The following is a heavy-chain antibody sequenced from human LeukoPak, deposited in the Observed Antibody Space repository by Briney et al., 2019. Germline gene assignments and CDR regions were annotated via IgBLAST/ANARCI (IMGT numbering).Heavy chain of an antibody. CDR3: AKYRGFRGVIVLPPLDS. CDR2: ISGSGGNT. CDR1: GFTFSSFP. J-gene: IGHJ4*02. Sequence: GGSLRLSCAASGFTFSSFPMSWVLQAPGKGLGWVSSISGSGGNTYYAASVERRFTIPRDYSKDTLTLQMNSLMAEDTAVYYCAKYRGFRGVIVLPPLDSWGQGTLVTVSS. D-gene: IGHD3-16*02. V-gene: IGHV3-23*01.